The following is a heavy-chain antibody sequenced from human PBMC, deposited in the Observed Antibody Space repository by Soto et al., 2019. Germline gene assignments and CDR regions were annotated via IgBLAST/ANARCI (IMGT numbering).Heavy chain of an antibody. CDR2: VSGSGGST. J-gene: IGHJ1*01. CDR3: AKGWDISYDSSFQH. Sequence: EVQLLESGGGSVQPGGSLRLSCAASGFTFTSDSLTWVRQAPGKGLEWVSGVSGSGGSTRYADSVKGRFSISRDNSKNTLYLQMNSLRAEDTAVYYCAKGWDISYDSSFQHWGQGTLVTVSS. V-gene: IGHV3-23*01. D-gene: IGHD3-22*01. CDR1: GFTFTSDS.